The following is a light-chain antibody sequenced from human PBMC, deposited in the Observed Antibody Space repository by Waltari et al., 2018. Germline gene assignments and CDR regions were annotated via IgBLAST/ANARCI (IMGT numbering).Light chain of an antibody. CDR3: QQYADSPPT. V-gene: IGKV3-20*01. Sequence: EIVLTQSPGTLSLSPGERATLSCRASQSVTNSYLAWYQQKPGQAPRLLIYDTSKRATGIPDRFSGSGSGTDFALTISSLEPEDFAVYFCQQYADSPPTYGPGTKVDIK. CDR2: DTS. J-gene: IGKJ3*01. CDR1: QSVTNSY.